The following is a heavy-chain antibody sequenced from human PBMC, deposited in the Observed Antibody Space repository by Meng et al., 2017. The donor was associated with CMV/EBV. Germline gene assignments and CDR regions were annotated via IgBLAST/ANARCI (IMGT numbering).Heavy chain of an antibody. Sequence: QVQLVPPAAEVQKPGSSVKGSCKTAGGTFSTFASSWVRQAPGEGLEWMGGIIPVFETANYAERFQDRVTITADDSTTTAYMELSSLRADDTALYFCARGGDSWYSDYWGQGTLVTVSS. D-gene: IGHD1-26*01. CDR1: GGTFSTFA. CDR3: ARGGDSWYSDY. V-gene: IGHV1-69*12. J-gene: IGHJ4*02. CDR2: IIPVFETA.